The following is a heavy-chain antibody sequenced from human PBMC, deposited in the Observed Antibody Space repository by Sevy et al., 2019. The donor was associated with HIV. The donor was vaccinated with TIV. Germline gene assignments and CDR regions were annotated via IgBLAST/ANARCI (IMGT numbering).Heavy chain of an antibody. D-gene: IGHD6-13*01. J-gene: IGHJ4*02. CDR1: GFKFNSYW. Sequence: GESLKISCVASGFKFNSYWMLWVRQAPGKGLEWVANINQDATANFYADSVRGRFIISRDNVRNSVSLQMNILRVEDMALYYCVRAIATVDSFWGQGTLVTVSS. CDR2: INQDATAN. V-gene: IGHV3-7*01. CDR3: VRAIATVDSF.